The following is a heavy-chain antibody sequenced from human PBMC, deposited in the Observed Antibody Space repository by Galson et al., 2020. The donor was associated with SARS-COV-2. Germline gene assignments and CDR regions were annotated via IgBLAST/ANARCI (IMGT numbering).Heavy chain of an antibody. CDR1: GYTLTELS. CDR3: ATGSPWGRDNWFDP. J-gene: IGHJ5*02. CDR2: FDPEDGET. Sequence: ASVKVSCKVSGYTLTELSMHWVRQAPGKGLEWLGGFDPEDGETIYAQKFQGRVTMTEDTSTDTAYMELSSLRSEDTAVYYCATGSPWGRDNWFDPWGQGTLVTVSS. V-gene: IGHV1-24*01. D-gene: IGHD7-27*01.